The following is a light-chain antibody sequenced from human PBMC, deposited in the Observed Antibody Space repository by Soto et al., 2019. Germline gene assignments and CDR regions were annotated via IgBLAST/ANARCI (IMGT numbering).Light chain of an antibody. CDR3: AAWDDSLNGWV. CDR1: SSNIGSNT. V-gene: IGLV1-44*01. CDR2: NNN. Sequence: QSLLTQSPSASGTPGQRVTISCSGGSSNIGSNTLNWYQHVPGTAPRVLIYNNNQRPSWVAYRFSGSKSGTSASLAISGLHSADEADYYCAAWDDSLNGWVFGGGTKLTVL. J-gene: IGLJ3*02.